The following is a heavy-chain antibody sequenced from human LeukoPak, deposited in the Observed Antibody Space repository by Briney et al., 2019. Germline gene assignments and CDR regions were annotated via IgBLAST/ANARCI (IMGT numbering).Heavy chain of an antibody. CDR2: IRSSGITT. CDR1: GFSFSSYE. V-gene: IGHV3-48*03. CDR3: VRVGNSLNYFDC. Sequence: PGGSLRLSFAASGFSFSSYEMNWVRQAPGKGLGWGLYIRSSGITTYYADSVKGRFTISRDNAKDSLYLQMNSLRAEDTAVYYCVRVGNSLNYFDCWGQGTLVTVSS. J-gene: IGHJ4*02. D-gene: IGHD3-16*01.